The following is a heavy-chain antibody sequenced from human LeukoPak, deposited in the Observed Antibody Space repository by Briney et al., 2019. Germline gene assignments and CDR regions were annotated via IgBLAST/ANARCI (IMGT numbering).Heavy chain of an antibody. Sequence: GGSLRLSCAASGFTFSNYWMHWVRQAPDKGLMWVSRIRTDGDTSYADSVRGRFTISRDNSKNTLYLQMNSLRAEDTAVYYCARDARVGDPLDYWGQGTLVTVS. CDR3: ARDARVGDPLDY. J-gene: IGHJ4*02. D-gene: IGHD4-17*01. CDR1: GFTFSNYW. CDR2: IRTDGDT. V-gene: IGHV3-74*01.